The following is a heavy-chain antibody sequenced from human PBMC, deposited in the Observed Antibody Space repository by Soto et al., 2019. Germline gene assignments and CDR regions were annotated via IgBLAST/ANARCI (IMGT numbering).Heavy chain of an antibody. J-gene: IGHJ6*02. CDR3: AAFVRFLEWLPYYYYYYGMDV. D-gene: IGHD3-3*01. CDR2: ISDSGDNT. CDR1: GFTLRSYA. Sequence: QVLESGGGLEQPGGSLRLSCVASGFTLRSYAMSWVRQAPGKGLEWVSGISDSGDNTYYADSVKGRFTISRDNSKNTLYLQMNSLRAEDTAVYYCAAFVRFLEWLPYYYYYYGMDVWGQGTTVTVSS. V-gene: IGHV3-23*01.